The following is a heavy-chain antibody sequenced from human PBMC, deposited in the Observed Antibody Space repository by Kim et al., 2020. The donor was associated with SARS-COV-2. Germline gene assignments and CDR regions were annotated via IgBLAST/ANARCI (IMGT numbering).Heavy chain of an antibody. V-gene: IGHV3-30*07. D-gene: IGHD3-10*01. J-gene: IGHJ3*02. Sequence: SVKGRVTISRDNSKNSLDLQMNSLRAEDTAVYYCARAPLYGSGSYGAFDIWGQGTMVTVSS. CDR3: ARAPLYGSGSYGAFDI.